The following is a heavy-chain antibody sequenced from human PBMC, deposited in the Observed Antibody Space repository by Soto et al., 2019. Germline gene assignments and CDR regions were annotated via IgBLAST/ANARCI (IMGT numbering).Heavy chain of an antibody. J-gene: IGHJ6*02. CDR1: GYSFTSYW. D-gene: IGHD2-2*01. CDR2: IYPGDSDT. CDR3: AKRHCSSTRCYDAVDV. Sequence: PGESLKISCKGSGYSFTSYWIGWVRQMPGKGLEWMGIIYPGDSDTRYSPSFQGQVTISADKSISTAYLQWSSLTASDTAIYYCAKRHCSSTRCYDAVDVWGQGTTVTVSS. V-gene: IGHV5-51*01.